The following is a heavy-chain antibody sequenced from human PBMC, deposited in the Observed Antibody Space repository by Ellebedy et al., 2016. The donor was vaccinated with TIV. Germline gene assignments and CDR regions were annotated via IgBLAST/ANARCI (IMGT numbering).Heavy chain of an antibody. V-gene: IGHV4-59*01. D-gene: IGHD6-19*01. J-gene: IGHJ6*02. CDR3: ARDHMAGTYYYYGMDV. CDR1: GGSISSYY. CDR2: IYYSGST. Sequence: SETLSLXCTVSGGSISSYYWSWIRQPPGKGLEWIGYIYYSGSTNYNPSLKSRVTISVDTSKNQFSLKLSSVTAADTAVYYCARDHMAGTYYYYGMDVWGQGTTVTVSS.